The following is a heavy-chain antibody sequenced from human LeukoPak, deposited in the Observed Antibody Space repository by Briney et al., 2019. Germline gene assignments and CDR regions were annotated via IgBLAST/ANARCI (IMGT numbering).Heavy chain of an antibody. V-gene: IGHV3-48*04. CDR2: ISSSSSTI. CDR3: ARDLLPNLFGERNWFDP. D-gene: IGHD3-10*01. Sequence: GGSLRLSCAASGFTFSSYSMNWVRQAPGKGLEWVSYISSSSSTIYYADSVKGRFTISRDNAKNSLYLQMNSLRAEDTAVYYCARDLLPNLFGERNWFDPWGQGTLVTVSS. CDR1: GFTFSSYS. J-gene: IGHJ5*02.